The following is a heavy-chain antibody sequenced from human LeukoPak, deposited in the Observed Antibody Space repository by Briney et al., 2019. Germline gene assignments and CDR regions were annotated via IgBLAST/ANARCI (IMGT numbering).Heavy chain of an antibody. Sequence: GGSLRLSCAASGFTFSSYAMSWVRQAPGKGLEWVSYISSSGSTIYYADSVKGRFTISRDNAKNSLYLQMNSLRAEDTAVYYCARWENIVGATSAFDIWGQGTMVTVSS. CDR1: GFTFSSYA. CDR2: ISSSGSTI. V-gene: IGHV3-48*04. J-gene: IGHJ3*02. D-gene: IGHD1-26*01. CDR3: ARWENIVGATSAFDI.